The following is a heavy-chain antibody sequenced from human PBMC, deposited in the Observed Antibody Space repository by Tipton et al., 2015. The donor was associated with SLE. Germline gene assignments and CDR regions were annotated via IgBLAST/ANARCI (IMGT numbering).Heavy chain of an antibody. J-gene: IGHJ6*03. D-gene: IGHD1-26*01. CDR2: IYHSGST. Sequence: TLSLTCAVSGGSISSGGYSWSWIRQPPRKGLEWIGYIYHSGSTYYNPSLKSRVTISVDRSKNQFSLQLNSVTPEDTAVYYCARESGSYYYYYYMDVWGKGTTVTVSS. CDR1: GGSISSGGYS. V-gene: IGHV4-30-2*01. CDR3: ARESGSYYYYYYMDV.